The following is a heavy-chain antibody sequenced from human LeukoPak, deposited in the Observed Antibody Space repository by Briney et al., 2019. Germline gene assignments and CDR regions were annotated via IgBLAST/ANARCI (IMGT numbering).Heavy chain of an antibody. CDR2: INPNSGGT. CDR3: ARGEPPRGYSYGYDY. D-gene: IGHD5-18*01. Sequence: ASVKVSCKASGYTFTGYYMHWVRQAPGQGLEWMGWINPNSGGTNYAQKLQGRVTMTTDTSTSTAYMELRSLRSDDTAVYYCARGEPPRGYSYGYDYWGQGTLVTVSS. CDR1: GYTFTGYY. J-gene: IGHJ4*02. V-gene: IGHV1-2*02.